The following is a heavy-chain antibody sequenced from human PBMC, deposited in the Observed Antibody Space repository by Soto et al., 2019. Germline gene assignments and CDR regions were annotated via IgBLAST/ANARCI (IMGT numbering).Heavy chain of an antibody. CDR1: GGSISGGFF. J-gene: IGHJ3*02. CDR3: ARRVVNDAFDI. V-gene: IGHV4-31*03. Sequence: QVQLQESGPGLVNPSQTLSLTCTVSGGSISGGFFWTWIRQHPGKGLEWIGYISYSGSTYYNPSLKSRVTISVDTSKTHFSLKLSSATAADTAVYYCARRVVNDAFDIWGQGTMVTVSS. CDR2: ISYSGST.